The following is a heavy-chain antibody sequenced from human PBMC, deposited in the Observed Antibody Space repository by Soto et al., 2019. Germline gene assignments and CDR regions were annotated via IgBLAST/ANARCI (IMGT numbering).Heavy chain of an antibody. V-gene: IGHV1-8*01. CDR2: MNPNSGNT. J-gene: IGHJ6*03. CDR3: ARWAVNDYGDPYYYYYYMDV. Sequence: ASVKVSCKASGYTFTSYDINWVRQATGQGLEWMGWMNPNSGNTGYAQKFQGRVTMTRNTSISTAYMELSSLRSEDTAVYYCARWAVNDYGDPYYYYYYMDVWGKGTTVTVSS. CDR1: GYTFTSYD. D-gene: IGHD4-17*01.